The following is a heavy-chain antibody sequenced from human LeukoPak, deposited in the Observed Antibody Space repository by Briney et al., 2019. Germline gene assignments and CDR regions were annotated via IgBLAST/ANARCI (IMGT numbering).Heavy chain of an antibody. Sequence: SETLSLTCAVYGGSFSGYYWSWIRQPPGKGLEWIGEINHSGSTNYNPSLKSRVTISVDTSKNQFSLKLSSVTAADTAVYYCARLGYYDFWSGYYFDYWGQGTLVTVSS. V-gene: IGHV4-34*01. J-gene: IGHJ4*02. CDR2: INHSGST. CDR1: GGSFSGYY. CDR3: ARLGYYDFWSGYYFDY. D-gene: IGHD3-3*01.